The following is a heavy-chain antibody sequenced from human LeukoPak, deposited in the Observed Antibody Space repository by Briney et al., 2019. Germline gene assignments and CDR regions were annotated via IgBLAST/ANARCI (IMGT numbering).Heavy chain of an antibody. CDR1: GFTFSSYS. Sequence: GGSLRLSCAASGFTFSSYSMNWVRQAPGKGLEWASSISSSSSYIYYADSVKGRFTISRDNAKNSLYLQMNSLRAEDTAVYYCAREKGYGDYGSFDYWGQGTLVTVSS. D-gene: IGHD4-17*01. CDR3: AREKGYGDYGSFDY. J-gene: IGHJ4*02. CDR2: ISSSSSYI. V-gene: IGHV3-21*01.